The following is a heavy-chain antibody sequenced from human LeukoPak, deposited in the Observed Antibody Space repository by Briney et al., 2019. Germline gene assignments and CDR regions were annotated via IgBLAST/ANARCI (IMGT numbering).Heavy chain of an antibody. J-gene: IGHJ4*02. CDR3: ARALENYYGSGTYPDY. CDR1: GGSFSGYY. CDR2: IHHSGST. Sequence: SETLSLTCAVYGGSFSGYYWSWLPQPPGRGLEWIGQIHHSGSTNYNPSLKSRVTISVGTSKNQFSLKLSSVTAADTAVYYCARALENYYGSGTYPDYWGQGTLVTVSS. V-gene: IGHV4-34*01. D-gene: IGHD3-10*01.